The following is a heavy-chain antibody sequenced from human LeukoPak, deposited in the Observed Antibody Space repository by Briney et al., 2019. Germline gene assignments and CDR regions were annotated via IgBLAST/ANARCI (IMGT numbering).Heavy chain of an antibody. Sequence: SVKVSCKASGGTFSSYAISWVRQAPGQGLEWMGGIIPIFGTANYAQKFQGRVTITADESTSTAYMELSSLRSEDTGVYYCARDLQWELLHWFDPWGQGTLVTVSS. J-gene: IGHJ5*02. CDR3: ARDLQWELLHWFDP. CDR2: IIPIFGTA. D-gene: IGHD1-26*01. CDR1: GGTFSSYA. V-gene: IGHV1-69*13.